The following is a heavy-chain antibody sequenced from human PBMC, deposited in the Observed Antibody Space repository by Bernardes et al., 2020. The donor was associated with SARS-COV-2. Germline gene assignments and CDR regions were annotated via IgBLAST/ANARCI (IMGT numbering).Heavy chain of an antibody. D-gene: IGHD3-3*01. V-gene: IGHV4-39*01. CDR1: GDPSSGSSFY. CDR3: ARPNMIFGVVGWFDP. J-gene: IGHJ5*02. CDR2: IYSSGNT. Sequence: SETLSPTGTVSGDPSSGSSFYWGWILQPPGKGLGWIGNIYSSGNTYYNPSLKSRVTISVDTSKNQFYLKLSSVTAADTAVYYCARPNMIFGVVGWFDPWGQGTLVTVSS.